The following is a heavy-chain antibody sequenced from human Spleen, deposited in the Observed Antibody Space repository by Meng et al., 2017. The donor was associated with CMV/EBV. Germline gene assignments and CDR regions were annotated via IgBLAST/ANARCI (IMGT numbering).Heavy chain of an antibody. CDR1: GFTFSSYS. CDR2: VSGTSSYI. V-gene: IGHV3-21*01. D-gene: IGHD4-17*01. J-gene: IGHJ6*02. Sequence: GGSLRLSCAASGFTFSSYSLNWVRQAPGKALQWVSSVSGTSSYIYYAKSLKGRFTISRDNAKNSVYLQMNSLRAEDTAVYYCATLTTVITQGSYGMDVWGRGTTVTVSS. CDR3: ATLTTVITQGSYGMDV.